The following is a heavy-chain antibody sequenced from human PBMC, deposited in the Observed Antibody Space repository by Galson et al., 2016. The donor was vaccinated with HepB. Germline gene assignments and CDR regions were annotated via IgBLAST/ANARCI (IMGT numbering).Heavy chain of an antibody. CDR2: ISYDGSNK. CDR3: AKNDILAGYSAFDY. D-gene: IGHD3-9*01. J-gene: IGHJ4*02. CDR1: GFTFSSYG. V-gene: IGHV3-30*18. Sequence: SLRLSCAASGFTFSSYGMHWVRQAPGEGLEWVAVISYDGSNKYYADPVRGRFTISRDNSKNTLFPQMNSLRAEDTAVYYCAKNDILAGYSAFDYWGQGTLVTVSS.